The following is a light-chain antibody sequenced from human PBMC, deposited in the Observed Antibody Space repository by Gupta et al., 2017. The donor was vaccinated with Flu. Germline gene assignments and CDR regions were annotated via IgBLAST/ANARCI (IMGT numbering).Light chain of an antibody. CDR2: LGS. Sequence: DIVVTQSPLSLPVTPGEPASIPCRSSQSLLHSNGYNYLDWYLQKPGQSPQLLIYLGSNRASGVPDRFSGSGSGTDVTLKISRVEAEDVGVYYCMQALKTPRGTFGGGTKVEIK. CDR1: QSLLHSNGYNY. V-gene: IGKV2-28*01. CDR3: MQALKTPRGT. J-gene: IGKJ4*01.